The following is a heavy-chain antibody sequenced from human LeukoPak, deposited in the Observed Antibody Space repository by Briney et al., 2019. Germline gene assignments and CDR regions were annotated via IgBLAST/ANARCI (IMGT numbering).Heavy chain of an antibody. CDR3: AKDIKRWLLGDLDY. J-gene: IGHJ4*02. CDR2: ISWNSGSI. CDR1: GFTFDDYA. Sequence: ESGGSLRLSCAASGFTFDDYAMHWVRQAPGKGLEWVSGISWNSGSIGYADSVKGRFTISRDNAKNSLYLQMNRLRAEDTALYYCAKDIKRWLLGDLDYWGQGTLVTVSS. D-gene: IGHD5-24*01. V-gene: IGHV3-9*01.